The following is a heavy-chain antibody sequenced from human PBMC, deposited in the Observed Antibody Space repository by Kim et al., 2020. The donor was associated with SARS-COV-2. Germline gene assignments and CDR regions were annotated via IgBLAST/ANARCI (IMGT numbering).Heavy chain of an antibody. V-gene: IGHV4-59*13. Sequence: SETLSLTCTVSGGSISSYYWSWIRQPPGKGLEWIGYIYYSGSTNYNPSLKSRVTISVDTSKNQFSLKLSSVTAADTAVYYCARVGGGSYLYYYYGMDVWGQGTTVTVSS. D-gene: IGHD1-26*01. J-gene: IGHJ6*02. CDR2: IYYSGST. CDR1: GGSISSYY. CDR3: ARVGGGSYLYYYYGMDV.